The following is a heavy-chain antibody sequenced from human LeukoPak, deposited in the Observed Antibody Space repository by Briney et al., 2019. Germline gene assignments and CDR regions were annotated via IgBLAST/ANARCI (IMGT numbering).Heavy chain of an antibody. CDR3: ASFEWLFVAFDI. CDR2: IYYSGST. CDR1: GGSISSSSYY. J-gene: IGHJ3*02. V-gene: IGHV4-39*07. D-gene: IGHD3-3*01. Sequence: SETLSLTCTVSGGSISSSSYYWGWIRQPPGKGLEWIGSIYYSGSTYYNPSLKSRVTISVDTSKNQFSLKLSSVTAADTAVYYCASFEWLFVAFDIWGQGTMVTVSS.